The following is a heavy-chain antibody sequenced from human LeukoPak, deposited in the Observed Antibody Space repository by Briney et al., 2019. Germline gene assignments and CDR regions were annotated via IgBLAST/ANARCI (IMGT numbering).Heavy chain of an antibody. CDR2: ISYDGSKK. Sequence: GGSLRLSCAASGFTFSSYGMHWVRQAPGKGLEWVAIISYDGSKKFYADSVKGRFTISRDNSKNTLWLQMNSLRAEDTAVYYCAKSWARGYSSGWYYFDYWGQGTLVTVSS. V-gene: IGHV3-30*18. CDR1: GFTFSSYG. J-gene: IGHJ4*02. D-gene: IGHD6-19*01. CDR3: AKSWARGYSSGWYYFDY.